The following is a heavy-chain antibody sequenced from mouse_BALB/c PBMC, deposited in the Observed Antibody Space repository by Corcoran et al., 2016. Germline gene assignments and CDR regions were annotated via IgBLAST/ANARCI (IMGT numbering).Heavy chain of an antibody. Sequence: QIQLVQSGPEMKKPGETVQISCTASGYTFTNYGMNWVKQAPGKGLKWMGWINTYTGEPTYADDCKGRFAFSLETSASTAYLQINNLKKEDTATNFCARVTTASYWYFDVWGAGTTVTVSS. CDR2: INTYTGEP. J-gene: IGHJ1*01. D-gene: IGHD1-2*01. CDR1: GYTFTNYG. CDR3: ARVTTASYWYFDV. V-gene: IGHV9-3-1*01.